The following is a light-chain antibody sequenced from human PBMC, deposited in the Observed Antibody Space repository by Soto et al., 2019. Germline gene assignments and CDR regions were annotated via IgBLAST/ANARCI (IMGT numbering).Light chain of an antibody. CDR3: SSYTISNTLV. J-gene: IGLJ1*01. CDR1: SSDVGGYNY. V-gene: IGLV2-14*01. CDR2: DVS. Sequence: QSVLTQPPSVSGSPGQSITISCTGTSSDVGGYNYVSWYQQYPGKAPKLMIYDVSNRPSGVSNRFSGSKSGNTASLTISGLQAEDEADYYCSSYTISNTLVFGSGTKVTVL.